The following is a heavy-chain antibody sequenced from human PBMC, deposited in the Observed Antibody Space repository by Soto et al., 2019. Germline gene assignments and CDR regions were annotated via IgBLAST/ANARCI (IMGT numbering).Heavy chain of an antibody. CDR3: ARGHGRQNFDY. V-gene: IGHV1-2*04. CDR1: GYTFSSYY. Sequence: QVQLVQSGAEVKKPGASVTVSCKTSGYTFSSYYIHWMRQAPGQGLEWLGWINPQSDGTAYAPRFQGWVTMVANMSISTVYMELRRLKSDDAAIYYCARGHGRQNFDYWGQGTLVSVSS. CDR2: INPQSDGT. J-gene: IGHJ4*02.